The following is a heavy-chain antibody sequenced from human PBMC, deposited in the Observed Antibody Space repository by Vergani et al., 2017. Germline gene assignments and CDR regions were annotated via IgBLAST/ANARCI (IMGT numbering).Heavy chain of an antibody. V-gene: IGHV3-72*01. D-gene: IGHD2-2*01. Sequence: QLQESGPGLVKPSATLSLTCSVSGASIRSSNYYWGWIRQPPGKGLEWVGRSRNMAYSFSTQFAASVAGRFSISRDASTRSLFLQMNSLKIEDTAVYFCVREGTYCSGSSCYTGVGIFDFWGQGTPVTVSS. J-gene: IGHJ4*02. CDR2: SRNMAYSFST. CDR1: GASIRSSNYY. CDR3: VREGTYCSGSSCYTGVGIFDF.